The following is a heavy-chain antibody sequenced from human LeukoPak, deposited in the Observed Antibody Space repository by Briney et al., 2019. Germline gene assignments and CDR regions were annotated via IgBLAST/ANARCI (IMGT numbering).Heavy chain of an antibody. J-gene: IGHJ6*03. V-gene: IGHV3-21*01. Sequence: PGGSLRLSCAASGFTFSSYSMNWVRQAPGKGLEWVSSISSSSSYIYYADSVKGRFTISRDNAKNSLYLQMNSLRAEDTAVYYCARGHDFWSGYYINPAYYYYYYMDVWGKGTTVTVSS. CDR2: ISSSSSYI. CDR3: ARGHDFWSGYYINPAYYYYYYMDV. CDR1: GFTFSSYS. D-gene: IGHD3-3*01.